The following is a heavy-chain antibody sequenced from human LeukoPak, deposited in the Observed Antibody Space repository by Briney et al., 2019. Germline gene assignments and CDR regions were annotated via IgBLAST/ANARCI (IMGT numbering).Heavy chain of an antibody. CDR3: ARHRSLARGTTVLDY. Sequence: SETLSLTYAVSGYSISSGYYRGWIRHPPGKGLEWIGSIYHRGSTYYTPSPKRRVTISVDTSKNQFSLKLSSVTAADTAVYYCARHRSLARGTTVLDYWGQGTLVTVSS. J-gene: IGHJ4*02. CDR2: IYHRGST. CDR1: GYSISSGYY. D-gene: IGHD1-7*01. V-gene: IGHV4-38-2*01.